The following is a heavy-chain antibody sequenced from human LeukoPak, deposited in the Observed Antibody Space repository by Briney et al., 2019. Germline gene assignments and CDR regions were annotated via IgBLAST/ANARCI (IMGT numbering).Heavy chain of an antibody. J-gene: IGHJ3*02. CDR1: GGSFSGYY. CDR2: INHSGST. V-gene: IGHV4-34*01. Sequence: PSETLSLTCAVYGGSFSGYYWSWIRQPPGKGLEWIGEINHSGSTNYNPSLKSRVTISVDMSKNQFSLKLSSVTAADTAVYYCARRPSPYDAFDIWGQGTMVTVSS. CDR3: ARRPSPYDAFDI.